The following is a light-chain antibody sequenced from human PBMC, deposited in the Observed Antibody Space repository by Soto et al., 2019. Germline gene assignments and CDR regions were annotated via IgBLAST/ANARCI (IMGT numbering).Light chain of an antibody. CDR2: AAS. Sequence: AIQMTQSPSSLSASVGDRVNITCRASQGIGNDLGWYQQKPGKAPKLLIYAASNLPSGVPSRFSGSGSGTDFTLTISGLQPDDFATYYCLQDYNYPLTFGGGTKVEVK. CDR1: QGIGND. V-gene: IGKV1-6*01. J-gene: IGKJ4*01. CDR3: LQDYNYPLT.